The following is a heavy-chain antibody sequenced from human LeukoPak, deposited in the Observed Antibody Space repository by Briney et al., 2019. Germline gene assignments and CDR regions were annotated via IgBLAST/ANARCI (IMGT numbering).Heavy chain of an antibody. CDR2: ISGSGGST. V-gene: IGHV3-23*01. CDR1: GFTFSSYA. CDR3: ARDRDY. J-gene: IGHJ4*02. Sequence: GGSLRLSCAASGFTFSSYAISWVRQAPGKGLEWVSSISGSGGSTYYADSVKGRLTISRDNAKDSLYLQMNSLRAEDTAVYYCARDRDYWGQGTLVTVSS.